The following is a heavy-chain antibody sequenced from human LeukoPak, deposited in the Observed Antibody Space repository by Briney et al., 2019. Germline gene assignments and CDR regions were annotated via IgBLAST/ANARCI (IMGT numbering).Heavy chain of an antibody. Sequence: ASVKVSCKASGGTFSSYAISWVRQAPGQGLEWMGGIIPIFGTANYAQKFQGRVTITTDESTSTAYMELSSLRSEDTAVYYCARTGYSSSPLSWIDLWGQGTLVTVSS. CDR3: ARTGYSSSPLSWIDL. J-gene: IGHJ5*02. D-gene: IGHD6-6*01. CDR2: IIPIFGTA. CDR1: GGTFSSYA. V-gene: IGHV1-69*05.